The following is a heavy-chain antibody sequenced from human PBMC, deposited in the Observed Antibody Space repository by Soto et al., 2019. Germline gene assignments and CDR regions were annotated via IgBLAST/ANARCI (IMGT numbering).Heavy chain of an antibody. CDR2: INPSGGST. CDR1: GYTFTSYY. CDR3: ARASPGVAAAGIGYYYYYMDV. J-gene: IGHJ6*03. Sequence: ASVKVSCKASGYTFTSYYMHWVRQAPGQGLEWMGIINPSGGSTSYAQKFQGRVTMTRDTSTSTVYMELSSLRSEDTAVYYCARASPGVAAAGIGYYYYYMDVWGKGTTVTVS. V-gene: IGHV1-46*03. D-gene: IGHD6-13*01.